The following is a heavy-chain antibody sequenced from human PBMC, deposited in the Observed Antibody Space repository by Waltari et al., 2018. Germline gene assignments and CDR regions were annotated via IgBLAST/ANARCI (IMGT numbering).Heavy chain of an antibody. CDR3: ARHGWYSGHDGDYFYMDV. D-gene: IGHD1-26*01. J-gene: IGHJ6*03. V-gene: IGHV5-51*01. CDR1: GYSFTSYW. CDR2: IYPSDSDT. Sequence: EVQLVQSGAEVKKAGESLRISCEGSGYSFTSYWIGWVRQMPGKGLEWMGFIYPSDSDTRYSPSFQGQVTISADKSLRTAYLQWTSLKASDSAMYYCARHGWYSGHDGDYFYMDVWGMGTTVTVSS.